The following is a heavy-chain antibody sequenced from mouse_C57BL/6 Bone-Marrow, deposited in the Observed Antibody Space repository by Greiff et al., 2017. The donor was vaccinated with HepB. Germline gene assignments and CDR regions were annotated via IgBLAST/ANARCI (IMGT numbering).Heavy chain of an antibody. Sequence: VQLKESVAELVRPGASVKLSCTASGFNIKNTYMHWVKQRPEQGLEWIGRIDPANGNTKYAPKFQGKATITADTSSNTAYLQLSSLTSEDTAIYYCARIYYYGSTWGGAMDYWGQGTSVTVSS. J-gene: IGHJ4*01. V-gene: IGHV14-3*01. CDR2: IDPANGNT. CDR3: ARIYYYGSTWGGAMDY. CDR1: GFNIKNTY. D-gene: IGHD1-1*01.